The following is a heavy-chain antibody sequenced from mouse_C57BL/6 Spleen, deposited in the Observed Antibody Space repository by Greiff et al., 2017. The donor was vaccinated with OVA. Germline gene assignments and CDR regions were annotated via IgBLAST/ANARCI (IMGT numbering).Heavy chain of an antibody. Sequence: QVQLKESGPELVKPGASVKISCKASGYAFSSSWMNWVKQRPGKGLEWIGRIYPGDGDTNYNGKFKGKATLTADKSSSTAYMQLSSLTSEDSAVYFCARETVKGFAYWGQGTLVTVSA. CDR2: IYPGDGDT. J-gene: IGHJ3*01. CDR1: GYAFSSSW. CDR3: ARETVKGFAY. D-gene: IGHD1-1*01. V-gene: IGHV1-82*01.